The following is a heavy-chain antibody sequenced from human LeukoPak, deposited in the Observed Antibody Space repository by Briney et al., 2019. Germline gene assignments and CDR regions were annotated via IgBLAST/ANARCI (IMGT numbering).Heavy chain of an antibody. V-gene: IGHV4-30-2*01. D-gene: IGHD3-22*01. Sequence: SETLCLTCTVSGGSISIGGYDWSWIRQPPGKGLEWIGYIYHSGSTYYNPSLKSRVTISVDRSKNQFSLKLSSVTAADTAVYYCARGTGYDSSGTYFDYWGQGTLVTVSS. J-gene: IGHJ4*02. CDR1: GGSISIGGYD. CDR3: ARGTGYDSSGTYFDY. CDR2: IYHSGST.